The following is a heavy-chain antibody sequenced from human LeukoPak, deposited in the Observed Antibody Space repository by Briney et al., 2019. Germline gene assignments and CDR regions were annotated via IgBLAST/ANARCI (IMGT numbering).Heavy chain of an antibody. CDR2: ILYDGSNK. V-gene: IGHV3-30*02. Sequence: QPGGCLRLSCAASGFTFSSYGMHWVRQAPGKGLEWVAFILYDGSNKYYADSVKGRFTISRDNSKNTLYLQMNSLRAEDTAVYYCAKASMTTSDSYYYYYMDVWGKGTTVTVSS. D-gene: IGHD4-11*01. CDR3: AKASMTTSDSYYYYYMDV. J-gene: IGHJ6*03. CDR1: GFTFSSYG.